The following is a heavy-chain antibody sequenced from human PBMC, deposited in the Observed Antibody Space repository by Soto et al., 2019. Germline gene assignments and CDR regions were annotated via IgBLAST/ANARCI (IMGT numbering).Heavy chain of an antibody. CDR2: IYYSGST. J-gene: IGHJ4*02. CDR3: ALQYYDFWSGPGTDY. V-gene: IGHV4-39*01. CDR1: GCSISSSSYY. D-gene: IGHD3-3*01. Sequence: PSETLSLTCPVSGCSISSSSYYWGWIRQPPGKGLEWIGSIYYSGSTYYNPSLKSRVTISVDTSKNQFSLKLSSVTAADTAVYYCALQYYDFWSGPGTDYWGQGTLVTVSS.